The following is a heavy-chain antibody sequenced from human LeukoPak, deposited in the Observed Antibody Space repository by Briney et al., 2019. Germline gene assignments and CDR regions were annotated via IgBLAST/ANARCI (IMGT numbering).Heavy chain of an antibody. CDR3: ARAHYYGSGSYSDAFDI. CDR1: GGSISNYY. CDR2: IYGSGST. D-gene: IGHD3-10*01. J-gene: IGHJ3*02. Sequence: PSETLSLTCTVSGGSISNYYWSWIRQPAGKGLEWIGRIYGSGSTNYNPSLKSRVTMSADTSKNQFSLNLSSVTAADTAVYYCARAHYYGSGSYSDAFDIWGQGTMVTVSS. V-gene: IGHV4-4*07.